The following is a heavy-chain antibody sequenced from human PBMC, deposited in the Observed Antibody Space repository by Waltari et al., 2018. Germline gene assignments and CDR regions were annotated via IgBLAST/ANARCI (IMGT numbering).Heavy chain of an antibody. J-gene: IGHJ5*02. CDR2: AGPSLRKT. D-gene: IGHD3-22*01. V-gene: IGHV1-69*08. CDR1: GGRFNYYI. CDR3: VRDEGQSEVFDT. Sequence: QVQLVQSGAEMKKPGSSVRISCTGSGGRFNYYILSGVRQAPGQGLEWMGRAGPSLRKTKSAPKLKGRLTRTADESTPTGYMELARLTAEETAIYYWVRDEGQSEVFDTWGQGTLVTVSS.